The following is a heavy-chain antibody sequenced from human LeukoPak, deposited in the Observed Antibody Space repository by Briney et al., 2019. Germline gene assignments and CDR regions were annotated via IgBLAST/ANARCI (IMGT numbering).Heavy chain of an antibody. CDR2: VYYSGST. V-gene: IGHV4-59*08. CDR3: ARARLAGRVDY. Sequence: SETLSLTCTVSGGSFNNYYWSWIRQPPGKGLEWIGYVYYSGSTNYNPSLMSRVTISLDTSKNQFSLKLSSVTAADTAVYYCARARLAGRVDYWGQGTLVTVSS. J-gene: IGHJ4*02. D-gene: IGHD6-13*01. CDR1: GGSFNNYY.